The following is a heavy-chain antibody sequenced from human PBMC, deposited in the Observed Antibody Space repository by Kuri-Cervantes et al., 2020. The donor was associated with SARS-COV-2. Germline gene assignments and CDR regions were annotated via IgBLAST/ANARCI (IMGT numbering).Heavy chain of an antibody. J-gene: IGHJ5*02. CDR1: GFTFSSYG. CDR3: AKYKGRVDGYKEGWFDP. D-gene: IGHD5-24*01. CDR2: ISYDGSNK. V-gene: IGHV3-30*18. Sequence: GGSVRLSCAASGFTFSSYGMHWVRQAPGKGLEWVAVISYDGSNKYYADSVKGRFTISRDNSKNTLYLQMNGLRAEDTAVYYCAKYKGRVDGYKEGWFDPWGQGTLVTVSS.